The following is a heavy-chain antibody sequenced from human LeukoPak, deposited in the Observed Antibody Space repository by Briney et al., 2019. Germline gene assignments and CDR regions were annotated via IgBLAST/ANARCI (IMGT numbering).Heavy chain of an antibody. V-gene: IGHV3-23*01. D-gene: IGHD4-23*01. CDR3: AKVSGNDDYGGNVLDY. CDR1: GFTFSSYA. Sequence: GGSLRLPCAASGFTFSSYAMSWVRQAPGKGLEWVSAISGSGGSTYYADSVKGRFTISRDNSKNTLYLQMNSLRAEDTAVYYCAKVSGNDDYGGNVLDYWGQGTLVTVSS. J-gene: IGHJ4*02. CDR2: ISGSGGST.